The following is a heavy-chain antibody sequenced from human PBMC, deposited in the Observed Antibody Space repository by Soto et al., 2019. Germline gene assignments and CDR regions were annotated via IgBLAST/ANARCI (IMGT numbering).Heavy chain of an antibody. V-gene: IGHV1-8*01. Sequence: QVQLVQSGAEVKKPGASVKVSCKASGDTFTSYDINWVRQAPGHGLEWLGRMNHTSGNTGYSENFKGRVRITRDTSISTAYMELTSIRSEEKDVYYCVRAIINRGLVGKHWGQGTPVSVSS. J-gene: IGHJ4*02. D-gene: IGHD3-10*01. CDR3: VRAIINRGLVGKH. CDR2: MNHTSGNT. CDR1: GDTFTSYD.